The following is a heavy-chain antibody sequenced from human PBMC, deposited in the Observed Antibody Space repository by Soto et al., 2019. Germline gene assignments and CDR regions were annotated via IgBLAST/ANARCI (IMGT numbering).Heavy chain of an antibody. J-gene: IGHJ6*02. V-gene: IGHV1-3*01. CDR3: ARGKGMEENYYYHGMDV. Sequence: QVQVVQSGAEVKKPGASVKVSCKASGYSFSTYSMHWVRQAPGPGLEWMGWINGANGNTRYSQKFKDRVSISRDTPASTGYMELSSLRSEDTAVYYCARGKGMEENYYYHGMDVWGPWTTVIVSS. CDR2: INGANGNT. CDR1: GYSFSTYS. D-gene: IGHD1-1*01.